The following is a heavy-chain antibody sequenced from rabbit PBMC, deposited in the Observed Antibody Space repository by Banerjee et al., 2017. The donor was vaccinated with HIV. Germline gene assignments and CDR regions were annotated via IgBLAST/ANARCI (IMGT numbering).Heavy chain of an antibody. J-gene: IGHJ4*01. CDR1: GFSFSSSYY. D-gene: IGHD6-1*01. CDR3: ARYYTGYGAYGYAFNL. Sequence: ESGGDLVKPGASLTLTCTASGFSFSSSYYIYWVRQAPGKGLEWIACIYGDGSTDYASWAKGRFTISKTSSTTVTLQMTSLTAADTATYFCARYYTGYGAYGYAFNLWGQGTLVTVS. V-gene: IGHV1S40*01. CDR2: IYGDGST.